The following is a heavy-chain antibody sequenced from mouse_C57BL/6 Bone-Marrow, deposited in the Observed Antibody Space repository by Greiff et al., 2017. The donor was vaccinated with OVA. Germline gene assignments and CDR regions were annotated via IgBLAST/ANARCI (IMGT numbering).Heavy chain of an antibody. V-gene: IGHV1-87*01. D-gene: IGHD2-1*01. CDR1: YTFSRRVH. J-gene: IGHJ4*01. CDR3: SEDSAVYYCACNYEGFYAMDY. Sequence: VKLVESGPELARPWASVKISCQAFYTFSRRVHFAIRDTNYWMQWVKQRPGQGLEWIGAIYPGNGDTSYNQKFKGTATLTADKSSSTAYMQLSSLTSEDSAVYYCACNYEGFYAMDYWGQGTSVTVSS. CDR2: GQGLEWIG.